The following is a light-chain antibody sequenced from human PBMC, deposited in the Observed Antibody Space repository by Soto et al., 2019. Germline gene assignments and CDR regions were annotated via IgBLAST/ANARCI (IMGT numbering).Light chain of an antibody. CDR2: DVR. CDR3: SSYTTSSTV. J-gene: IGLJ2*01. Sequence: QSVLTQPASVSGSPGQSITLSCTGASSDVGSYTSVSWYQHHPGKAPKLIIYDVRNRPSGLSDRFSGSKSGNTASLTISGLQAEDEADYYCSSYTTSSTVFGGGTKVTVL. CDR1: SSDVGSYTS. V-gene: IGLV2-14*03.